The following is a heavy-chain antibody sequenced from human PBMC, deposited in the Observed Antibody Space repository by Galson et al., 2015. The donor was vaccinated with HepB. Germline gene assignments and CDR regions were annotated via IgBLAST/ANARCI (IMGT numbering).Heavy chain of an antibody. V-gene: IGHV1-46*01. J-gene: IGHJ4*02. CDR3: ASHKSVVVPDAFDY. CDR1: GCTFSSYS. D-gene: IGHD2-2*01. Sequence: SVKVSCKASGCTFSSYSMHWVRQAPGQGLEWMGRIIPSRGSASYAQKFQGRVTITRDKSTSTVYMELSSLRSEDTAVYYCASHKSVVVPDAFDYWGQGTLVTVSS. CDR2: IIPSRGSA.